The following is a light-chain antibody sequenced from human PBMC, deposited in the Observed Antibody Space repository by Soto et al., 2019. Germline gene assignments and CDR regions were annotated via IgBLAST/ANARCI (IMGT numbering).Light chain of an antibody. CDR3: QQYDSSRLT. CDR2: GAS. CDR1: QSVSSGF. Sequence: EIVLTQSPGNLSLSPGEMATLSCRASQSVSSGFLSWYQQKPGQAPRLLIYGASSRATGVPDRFSGSGSGTDFTLTISRVEPEDFEVYYCQQYDSSRLTFGGGTKVDIK. V-gene: IGKV3-20*01. J-gene: IGKJ4*01.